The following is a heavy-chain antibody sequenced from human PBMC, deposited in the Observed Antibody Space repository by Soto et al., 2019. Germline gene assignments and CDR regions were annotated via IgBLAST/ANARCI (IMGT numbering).Heavy chain of an antibody. V-gene: IGHV3-48*03. J-gene: IGHJ4*02. D-gene: IGHD3-10*01. CDR2: ISSSGSTA. CDR1: GFTFSLFE. Sequence: GSLRLSFAAPGFTFSLFELHWVRPAPGKGLEWISYISSSGSTAYYASSVEGRFTISRDNAHNSVYLQMDSLRAEDTALYYCTRAAWFPYLSFYWGQGALVTVSS. CDR3: TRAAWFPYLSFY.